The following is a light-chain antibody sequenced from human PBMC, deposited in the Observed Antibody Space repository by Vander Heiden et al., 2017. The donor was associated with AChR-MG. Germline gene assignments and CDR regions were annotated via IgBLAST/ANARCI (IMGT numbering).Light chain of an antibody. Sequence: QSALTQPASVSGSPGQSITISCTGTSSDVGGYNFVSWYQHHPGKAPKRMMYDVSNRPSGVSNRFSGSKSGNTASLTISGLQAEDEADYYCSSFTIIGTLVFGGGTKLTVL. J-gene: IGLJ3*02. CDR2: DVS. CDR1: SSDVGGYNF. V-gene: IGLV2-14*03. CDR3: SSFTIIGTLV.